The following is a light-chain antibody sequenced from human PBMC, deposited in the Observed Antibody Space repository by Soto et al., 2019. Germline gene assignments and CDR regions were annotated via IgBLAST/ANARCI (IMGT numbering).Light chain of an antibody. CDR2: EVS. CDR3: SSYSISTAYL. Sequence: QSVLTQPRSVSGSPGQSVTISCTGTSSDVGVYNYVSWYQLHPGKAPKLMVFEVSNRPSGVSYRFSGSKSGNTASLTISGLQAEDEADYFCSSYSISTAYLFGTGTKVTVL. J-gene: IGLJ1*01. CDR1: SSDVGVYNY. V-gene: IGLV2-14*01.